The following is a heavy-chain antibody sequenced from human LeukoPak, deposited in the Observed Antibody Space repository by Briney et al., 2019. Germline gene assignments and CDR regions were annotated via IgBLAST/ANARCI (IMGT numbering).Heavy chain of an antibody. CDR3: ATGGPWDLLKY. CDR1: GDTLTELS. V-gene: IGHV1-24*01. Sequence: ASVKVSCKVSGDTLTELSTHWVRQAPGKGLEWMGGFDPEHGEMIYTQKLQGRVTMTEDRSTDTAYMELSSLRSEDTAVYYCATGGPWDLLKYWGQGTLVTVSS. CDR2: FDPEHGEM. D-gene: IGHD3-9*01. J-gene: IGHJ4*02.